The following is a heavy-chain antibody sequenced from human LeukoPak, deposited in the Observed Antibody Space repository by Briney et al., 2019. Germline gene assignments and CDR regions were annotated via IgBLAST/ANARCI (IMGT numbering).Heavy chain of an antibody. D-gene: IGHD2/OR15-2a*01. V-gene: IGHV1-69*05. J-gene: IGHJ4*02. Sequence: SVKVSCKASGGTFSSYAISWVRQAPGQGLEWMGGIIPIFGTANYAQKFQGRVTITTDESTSTAYMGLSSLRSEDTAVYYCARMGNSGEGYFDYWGQGTLVTVSS. CDR3: ARMGNSGEGYFDY. CDR1: GGTFSSYA. CDR2: IIPIFGTA.